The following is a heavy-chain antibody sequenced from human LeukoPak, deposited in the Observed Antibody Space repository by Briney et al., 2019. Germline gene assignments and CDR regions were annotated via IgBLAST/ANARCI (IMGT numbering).Heavy chain of an antibody. Sequence: ASVKVSSKASGYTFTSYGISWVRQAPGQGLQWMGWISAYNGNTNYAQKLHGRVTMTTDTSTSTAYMELRSLRSDDTAVYYCFSMATIITGSFDYWGQGTLVTVSS. CDR3: FSMATIITGSFDY. V-gene: IGHV1-18*01. D-gene: IGHD5-24*01. CDR2: ISAYNGNT. J-gene: IGHJ4*02. CDR1: GYTFTSYG.